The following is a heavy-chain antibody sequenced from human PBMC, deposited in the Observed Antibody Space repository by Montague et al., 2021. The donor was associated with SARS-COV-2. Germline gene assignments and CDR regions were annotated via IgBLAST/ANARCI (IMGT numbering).Heavy chain of an antibody. J-gene: IGHJ5*02. Sequence: SETLSLTCTVSGGSIYSYYWSWVRQPPGKGLEWIGHVSYSGRTNYNPSLKSRVTMSVDASKNHFSLRLSSVTAADTAVYYCVRDTQYYVDSAWDDWFDPWGQGTLVTVSS. V-gene: IGHV4-59*01. CDR2: VSYSGRT. CDR1: GGSIYSYY. D-gene: IGHD3-16*01. CDR3: VRDTQYYVDSAWDDWFDP.